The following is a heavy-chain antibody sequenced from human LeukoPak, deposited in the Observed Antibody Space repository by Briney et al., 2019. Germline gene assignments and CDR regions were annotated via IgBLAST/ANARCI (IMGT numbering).Heavy chain of an antibody. Sequence: ESGPALVKPTQTLTLTCTFSGFSLSTSGMCVSWIRQPPGKALEWLARIDWDDDKYYTTSLKTRLTISKDTSKNQVVLTMTSMDPVDTATYYCARGVISRTTGWFDPWGQGTLVTVSS. CDR3: ARGVISRTTGWFDP. V-gene: IGHV2-70*11. CDR2: IDWDDDK. D-gene: IGHD3-10*01. J-gene: IGHJ5*02. CDR1: GFSLSTSGMC.